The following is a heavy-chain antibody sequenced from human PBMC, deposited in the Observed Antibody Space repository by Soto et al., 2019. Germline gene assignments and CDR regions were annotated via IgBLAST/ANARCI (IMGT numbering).Heavy chain of an antibody. CDR1: GGTLSDHG. CDR3: ARGVYGSGTYYPGPSAFDI. V-gene: IGHV1-69*06. J-gene: IGHJ3*02. Sequence: QVQLEQSGAEVKKPGSSVKVSCKASGGTLSDHGVAWLRQAPGQGLEWMGGTIPVFNTAKYAQKFQGRVTVTADKFTNIAYMELSSLRSEDTAFYFCARGVYGSGTYYPGPSAFDIWGQGTMVIVSS. D-gene: IGHD3-10*01. CDR2: TIPVFNTA.